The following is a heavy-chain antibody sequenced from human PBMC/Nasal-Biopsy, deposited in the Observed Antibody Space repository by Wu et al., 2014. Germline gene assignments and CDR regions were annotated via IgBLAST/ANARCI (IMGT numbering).Heavy chain of an antibody. CDR3: ARASRIAAPPSGAYLGYDY. CDR2: IDWDDDR. D-gene: IGHD6-13*01. J-gene: IGHJ4*02. V-gene: IGHV2-70*04. CDR1: GFSLTNNGVR. Sequence: ALVKPTQTLTLTCTFSGFSLTNNGVRVSWIRQPPGKALEWLARIDWDDDRFYSTSLKTRLTISKDTSKNQVVLTMTDMDPADTATYYCARASRIAAPPSGAYLGYDYWGQGTLVTVSS.